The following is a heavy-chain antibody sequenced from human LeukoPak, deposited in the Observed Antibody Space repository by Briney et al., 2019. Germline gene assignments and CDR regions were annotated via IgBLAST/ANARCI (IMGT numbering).Heavy chain of an antibody. Sequence: PGGSLRLSCTASGFTFGDYAMSWFRQAPGKGLEWVGFIRSKAYGGTTEYAASVKGRFTISRDDSKSIAYLQMNSLKTEDTAVYYCTRSGGWYNYFYYYYGMDVWGQGTTVTVSS. CDR3: TRSGGWYNYFYYYYGMDV. J-gene: IGHJ6*02. CDR2: IRSKAYGGTT. D-gene: IGHD6-19*01. V-gene: IGHV3-49*03. CDR1: GFTFGDYA.